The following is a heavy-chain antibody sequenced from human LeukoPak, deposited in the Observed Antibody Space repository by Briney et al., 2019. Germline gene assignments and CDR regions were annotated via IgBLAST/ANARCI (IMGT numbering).Heavy chain of an antibody. CDR1: GYTFTSYD. V-gene: IGHV1-8*01. Sequence: ASVKVSCKASGYTFTSYDINWVRQAPGQGLEWMGWMNPNSGNTGYAQKFQGRVTMTRNTSISTAYMELSSLRFEDTAVYYCARVPVLYSSGWYWFDPWGQGTLVTVSS. CDR2: MNPNSGNT. D-gene: IGHD6-19*01. J-gene: IGHJ5*02. CDR3: ARVPVLYSSGWYWFDP.